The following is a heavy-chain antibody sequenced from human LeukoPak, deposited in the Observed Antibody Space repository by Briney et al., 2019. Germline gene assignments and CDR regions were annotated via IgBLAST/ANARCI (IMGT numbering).Heavy chain of an antibody. CDR1: GFTVSTNY. Sequence: PGGSLRLSCAASGFTVSTNYMRSVRQAPGKGREWVSLIYSGDSTYYADSVEGRFTISRDNSKNTVYLQMKRLSVEDTAVYYCGSIYSYGSGSYSAGYLDFWPQGTLVTVSS. CDR2: IYSGDST. V-gene: IGHV3-53*01. D-gene: IGHD3-10*01. J-gene: IGHJ4*02. CDR3: GSIYSYGSGSYSAGYLDF.